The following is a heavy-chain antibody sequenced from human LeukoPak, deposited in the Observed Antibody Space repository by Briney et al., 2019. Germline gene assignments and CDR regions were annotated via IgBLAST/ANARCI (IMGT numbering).Heavy chain of an antibody. CDR1: GYTLTELS. Sequence: ASVKVSCKVSGYTLTELSMHWVQQAPGKGLEWMGGFDPEDGETIYAQKFQGRVTMTTDTSTSTAYMELRSLRSDDTAVYYCARASFWESPINWFAPWGQGTLVTVSS. D-gene: IGHD3-16*01. CDR3: ARASFWESPINWFAP. CDR2: FDPEDGET. J-gene: IGHJ5*02. V-gene: IGHV1-24*01.